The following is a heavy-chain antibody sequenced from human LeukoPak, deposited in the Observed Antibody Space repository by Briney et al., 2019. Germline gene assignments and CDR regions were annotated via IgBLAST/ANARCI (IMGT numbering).Heavy chain of an antibody. Sequence: ASVKVSCKASGYTFTSYGISWVRQAPGQGLEWMGWISAYNGNTNYAQKLQGRVTMTTDTFTSTAYMGLRSLRSDDTAVYYCARDISGYDPAWFDPWGQGTLVTVSS. V-gene: IGHV1-18*01. CDR2: ISAYNGNT. D-gene: IGHD5-12*01. CDR1: GYTFTSYG. CDR3: ARDISGYDPAWFDP. J-gene: IGHJ5*02.